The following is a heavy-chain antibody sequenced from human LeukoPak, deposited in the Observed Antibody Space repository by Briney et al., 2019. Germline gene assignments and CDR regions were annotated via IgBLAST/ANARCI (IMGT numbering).Heavy chain of an antibody. CDR3: AKGVEMATIDGFFDY. CDR2: ISGSGGST. CDR1: GFTFSSYA. V-gene: IGHV3-23*01. D-gene: IGHD5-24*01. J-gene: IGHJ4*02. Sequence: GGSMRLSCAASGFTFSSYAMSWVRQAPGKGLEWVSAISGSGGSTYYADSVKGRFTISRDNSKKTLYLQMNSLRAEDTAVYYCAKGVEMATIDGFFDYWGQGTLVTVSS.